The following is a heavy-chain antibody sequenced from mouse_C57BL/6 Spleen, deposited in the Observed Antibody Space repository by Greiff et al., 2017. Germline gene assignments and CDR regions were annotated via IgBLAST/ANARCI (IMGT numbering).Heavy chain of an antibody. CDR2: IDPSDSYT. J-gene: IGHJ4*01. D-gene: IGHD4-1*01. CDR1: GYTFTSYW. CDR3: ALTGYAMDY. V-gene: IGHV1-69*01. Sequence: QVQLQQPGAELVMPGASVKLSCKASGYTFTSYWMHWVKQRPGQGLEWIGEIDPSDSYTNYNQKFKGKSTLTVDKSSSTAYMQLSSLTSEDSAVYYFALTGYAMDYWGQGTSVTVSS.